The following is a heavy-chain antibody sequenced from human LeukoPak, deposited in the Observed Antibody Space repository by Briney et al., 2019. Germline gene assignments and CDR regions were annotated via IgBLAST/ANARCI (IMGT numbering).Heavy chain of an antibody. D-gene: IGHD6-6*01. CDR1: GGSISSYY. J-gene: IGHJ6*02. Sequence: PETLSLTCTVSGGSISSYYWSRIRQPPGKGLEWIGYIYYSGSTNYNPSLKSRVTISVDTSKNQFSLKLSSVTAADTAVYYCARTFSSSSLYYYYGMDVWGQGTTVTVSS. V-gene: IGHV4-59*01. CDR2: IYYSGST. CDR3: ARTFSSSSLYYYYGMDV.